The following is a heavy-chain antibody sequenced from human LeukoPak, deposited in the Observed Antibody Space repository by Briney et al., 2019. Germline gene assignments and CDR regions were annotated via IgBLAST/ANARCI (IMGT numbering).Heavy chain of an antibody. J-gene: IGHJ6*03. Sequence: GSSVKVSCKASGGTFSSYAISWVRQAPGQGLEWMGRIIPILGIANYAQKFQGRVTITADKSTSTAYMELSSLRSEDTAVYYCARVPSGYLNYYYYYYMDVWGKGTTVTVSS. CDR3: ARVPSGYLNYYYYYYMDV. V-gene: IGHV1-69*04. D-gene: IGHD3-3*01. CDR1: GGTFSSYA. CDR2: IIPILGIA.